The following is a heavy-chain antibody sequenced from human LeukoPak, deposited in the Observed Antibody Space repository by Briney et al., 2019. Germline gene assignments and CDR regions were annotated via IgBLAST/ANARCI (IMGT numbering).Heavy chain of an antibody. CDR2: IDTNGGRT. CDR1: GFTLCDYW. J-gene: IGHJ4*02. V-gene: IGHV3-74*01. Sequence: GGSLRLSCAASGFTLCDYWVHWVRQAPGKGLVWVSRIDTNGGRTDYADSVKGRFTISRDNAKNTVSLQMNSLRAEDTAVYYCARSFSGSREYWGQGTRVTVSS. D-gene: IGHD5-24*01. CDR3: ARSFSGSREY.